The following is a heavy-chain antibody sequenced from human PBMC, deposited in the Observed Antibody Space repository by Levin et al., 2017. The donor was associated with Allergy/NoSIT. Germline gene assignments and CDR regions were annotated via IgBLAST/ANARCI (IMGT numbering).Heavy chain of an antibody. J-gene: IGHJ3*02. CDR2: IYWDDDK. CDR1: GFSLSTSGVG. Sequence: SGPTLVKPTQTLTLTCTFSGFSLSTSGVGVGWIRQPPGKALEWLALIYWDDDKRYSPSLKSRLTITKDTSKNQVVLTMTNMDPVDTATYYCATSGYCSSTSCSGGAFDIWGQGTMVTVSS. V-gene: IGHV2-5*02. D-gene: IGHD2-2*01. CDR3: ATSGYCSSTSCSGGAFDI.